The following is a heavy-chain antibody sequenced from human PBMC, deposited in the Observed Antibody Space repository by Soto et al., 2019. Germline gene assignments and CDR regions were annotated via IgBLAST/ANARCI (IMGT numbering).Heavy chain of an antibody. V-gene: IGHV1-46*01. CDR2: INPSGGST. J-gene: IGHJ6*02. Sequence: ASVKVSCKASGYTFTSYYMHWVRQAPGQGLEWMGIINPSGGSTSYAQKFQGRVTMTRDTSTSTVYMELSSLRSEDTAVYYCARDHDYDYVWGSYHGYYYYYGMDVWGQGTTVTVSS. CDR1: GYTFTSYY. CDR3: ARDHDYDYVWGSYHGYYYYYGMDV. D-gene: IGHD3-16*02.